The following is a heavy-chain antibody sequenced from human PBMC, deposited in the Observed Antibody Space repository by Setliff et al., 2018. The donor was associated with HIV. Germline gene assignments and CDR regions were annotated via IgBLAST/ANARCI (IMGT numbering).Heavy chain of an antibody. D-gene: IGHD3-10*01. CDR2: IYTSGST. V-gene: IGHV4-61*02. Sequence: SETLSLTCTVSGGSISSGIYYWSWIRQPAGKGLEWIGRIYTSGSTKYNPSLESRVTISVDTSKNLFSLKVNSVTAADTAVYYCARDDTVVRGHIDYWGQGTLVTVSS. J-gene: IGHJ4*02. CDR3: ARDDTVVRGHIDY. CDR1: GGSISSGIYY.